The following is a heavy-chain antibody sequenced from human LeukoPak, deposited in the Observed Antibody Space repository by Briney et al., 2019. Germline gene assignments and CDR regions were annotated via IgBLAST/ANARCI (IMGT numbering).Heavy chain of an antibody. CDR3: ATERGTRFDFWSGYSYYYYMDV. CDR1: VGSLTSGSYY. V-gene: IGHV4-39*07. D-gene: IGHD3-3*01. CDR2: IYFSGGT. J-gene: IGHJ6*03. Sequence: SETLSLTCPVSVGSLTSGSYYGSWIRQPPGKGLEWMGGIYFSGGTYYNPSLKSRVTISVDTSKNQFSLKLSSVTAADTAVYYCATERGTRFDFWSGYSYYYYMDVWGKGTTVTVSS.